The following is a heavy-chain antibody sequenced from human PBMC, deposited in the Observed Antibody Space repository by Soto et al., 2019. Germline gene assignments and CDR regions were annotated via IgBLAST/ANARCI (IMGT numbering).Heavy chain of an antibody. V-gene: IGHV1-18*04. D-gene: IGHD4-17*01. Sequence: GTSVKVSCEGSGYTFSEYVMRWVRQAHGQGLEWMGWTNAYNDDTNYVQKFQGRLTMTTDTSTSTAYMELRSLRSDDTAVYYCARDYYSDYVFDYWGQGTLVTVSS. CDR2: TNAYNDDT. J-gene: IGHJ4*02. CDR3: ARDYYSDYVFDY. CDR1: GYTFSEYV.